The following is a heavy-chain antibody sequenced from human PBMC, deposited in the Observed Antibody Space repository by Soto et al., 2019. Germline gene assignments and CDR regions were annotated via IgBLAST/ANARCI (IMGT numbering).Heavy chain of an antibody. D-gene: IGHD1-1*01. V-gene: IGHV4-61*01. CDR2: IYYSGST. CDR1: GGSVSSGSYY. CDR3: ARAGRREAFDI. J-gene: IGHJ3*02. Sequence: QVQLQESGPGLVKPSETLSLTCTVSGGSVSSGSYYWSWIRQPPGKGLEWIGYIYYSGSTNYNPSLKSRVTISVDTSKNQFSLKLSSVTAADTAVYYCARAGRREAFDIWGQGTMVTVSS.